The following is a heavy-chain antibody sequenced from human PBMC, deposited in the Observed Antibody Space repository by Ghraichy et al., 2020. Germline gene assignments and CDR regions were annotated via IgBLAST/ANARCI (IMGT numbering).Heavy chain of an antibody. J-gene: IGHJ6*03. CDR2: IHYSGST. Sequence: SETLSLTCTVSGDSISSGTYSWNWIRQHPGKGLEWIGYIHYSGSTNYNPSLKSRVTISVHTSKNQFSLKLSSVTAADTAVYYCARFKVQHYYMGVWGRGTTVTVSS. V-gene: IGHV4-31*03. CDR1: GDSISSGTYS. D-gene: IGHD3-10*01. CDR3: ARFKVQHYYMGV.